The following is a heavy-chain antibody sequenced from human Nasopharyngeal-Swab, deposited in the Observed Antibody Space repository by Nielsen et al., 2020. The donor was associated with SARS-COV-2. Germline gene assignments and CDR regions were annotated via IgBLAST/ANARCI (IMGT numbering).Heavy chain of an antibody. CDR1: GFTFDDYA. Sequence: SLKISCAASGFTFDDYAMHWVRQAPGKGLEWVSGISWNSGSIGYADSVKGRFTISRDNAKNSLYLQMNSLRAEDTALYYCARDLGGYFDYWGQGTLVTVSS. CDR2: ISWNSGSI. J-gene: IGHJ4*02. CDR3: ARDLGGYFDY. V-gene: IGHV3-9*01. D-gene: IGHD1-26*01.